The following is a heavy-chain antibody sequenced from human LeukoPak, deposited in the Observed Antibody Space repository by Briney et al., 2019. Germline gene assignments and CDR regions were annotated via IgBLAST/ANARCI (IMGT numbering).Heavy chain of an antibody. CDR1: GGSISSYY. Sequence: SSETLSLTCAVSGGSISSYYWSWIRQPPGKGLEWIGFIYYSGSTNYNPSLKSRVTISIDTSKNQFSLKLSSVTAADTAVYYCAKDVIWRGSDLWGQGTLVTVSS. CDR2: IYYSGST. V-gene: IGHV4-59*01. D-gene: IGHD3-3*01. J-gene: IGHJ5*02. CDR3: AKDVIWRGSDL.